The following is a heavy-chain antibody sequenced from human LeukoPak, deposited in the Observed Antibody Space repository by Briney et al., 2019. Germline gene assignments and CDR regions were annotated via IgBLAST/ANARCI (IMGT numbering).Heavy chain of an antibody. CDR2: IYFTGNT. J-gene: IGHJ4*02. D-gene: IGHD3-22*01. CDR3: ARAPPGWYYDNSGQYYFDT. Sequence: PSETLSLTRTVSGGSISGYYWSWIRQSPGKRLEWIAYIYFTGNTNYNPSLKSRLTISLDTSQTQFSLTLSSLPAADTAVYYCARAPPGWYYDNSGQYYFDTWGQGALVTVSS. V-gene: IGHV4-59*08. CDR1: GGSISGYY.